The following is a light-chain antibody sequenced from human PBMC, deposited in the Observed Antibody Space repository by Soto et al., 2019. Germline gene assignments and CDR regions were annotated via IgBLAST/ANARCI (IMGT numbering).Light chain of an antibody. CDR2: DVS. CDR3: SSFGSSIRV. V-gene: IGLV2-14*01. CDR1: RSDVGGYNY. J-gene: IGLJ1*01. Sequence: QSALTQPASGSGSPGQSITISCTGTRSDVGGYNYVSWYQQYPGKAPKLMIFDVSNRPSGVSNRFSGSKSGNTASLTISGLQAEYEAEYYCSSFGSSIRVFGSGTKVTVL.